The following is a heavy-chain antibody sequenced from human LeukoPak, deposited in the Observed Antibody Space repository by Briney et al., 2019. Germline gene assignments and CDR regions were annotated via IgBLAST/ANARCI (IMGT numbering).Heavy chain of an antibody. V-gene: IGHV6-1*01. Sequence: SQTLSLTCVISGDRVSSNSAAWNWTRPPPSRGLEWLGKPSSRSRGYNEYAVSVRSRTNINADTSKNQFSLQLNSVTPEDTAVYYWARDIFYLDVWGRGSRVTVSS. CDR2: PSSRSRGYN. J-gene: IGHJ2*01. CDR1: GDRVSSNSAA. CDR3: ARDIFYLDV.